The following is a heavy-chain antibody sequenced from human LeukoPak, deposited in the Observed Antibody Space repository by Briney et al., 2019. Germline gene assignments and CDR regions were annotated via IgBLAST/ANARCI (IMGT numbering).Heavy chain of an antibody. D-gene: IGHD6-13*01. J-gene: IGHJ4*02. V-gene: IGHV3-30*18. CDR1: GFTFSSYG. CDR3: AKGEGKGARHSSSWYY. Sequence: GGSLRLSCAASGFTFSSYGMHWVRQAPGKGLEWVAVISYDGSNKYYADSVKGRFTISRDNSKNTLYLQMNSLRAEDTAVYYCAKGEGKGARHSSSWYYWGQGTLVTVSS. CDR2: ISYDGSNK.